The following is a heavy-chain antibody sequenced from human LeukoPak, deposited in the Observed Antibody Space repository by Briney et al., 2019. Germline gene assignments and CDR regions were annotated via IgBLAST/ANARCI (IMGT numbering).Heavy chain of an antibody. J-gene: IGHJ5*02. Sequence: ASVTVSCTASGYTFTSYDINWVRQATGQGLEWMGWMNPNSGNTGYAQKFQGRVTMTRNTSISTAYMELSSLRSEDTAVYYCAISSGDSSGYYYGLNWFDPWGQGTLVTVSS. CDR1: GYTFTSYD. CDR3: AISSGDSSGYYYGLNWFDP. V-gene: IGHV1-8*01. CDR2: MNPNSGNT. D-gene: IGHD3-22*01.